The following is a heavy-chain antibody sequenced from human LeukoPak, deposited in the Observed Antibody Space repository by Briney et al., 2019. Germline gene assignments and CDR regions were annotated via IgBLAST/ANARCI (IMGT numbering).Heavy chain of an antibody. D-gene: IGHD2-15*01. Sequence: PSETLSLTCTVSGGSISSYYWSWIRQPPGKGLEWIGYIYYSGSTNYNPSLKSLVTISVDTSQNQFSLKLSSVTAADTAVYYCATLREGYCSGGSCYDFGMDVWGQGTTVTVSS. V-gene: IGHV4-59*01. CDR2: IYYSGST. CDR3: ATLREGYCSGGSCYDFGMDV. J-gene: IGHJ6*02. CDR1: GGSISSYY.